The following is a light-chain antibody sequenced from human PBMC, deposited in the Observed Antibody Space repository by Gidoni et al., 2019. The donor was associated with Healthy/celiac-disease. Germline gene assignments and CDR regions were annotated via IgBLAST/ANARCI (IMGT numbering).Light chain of an antibody. CDR2: AAS. CDR3: QQYYSYPFT. Sequence: AIWMTQPPSSFSASTGDRVTITCRASQGLSSYLAWYQQKPGKAPKLLIYAASTLQSGVPSRFSGSGSGTDFTLTISCLQSEDFATYYCQQYYSYPFTFXXXTRLEIK. CDR1: QGLSSY. J-gene: IGKJ5*01. V-gene: IGKV1-8*01.